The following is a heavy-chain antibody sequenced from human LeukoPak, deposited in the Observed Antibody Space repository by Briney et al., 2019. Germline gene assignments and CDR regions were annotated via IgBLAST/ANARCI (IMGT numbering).Heavy chain of an antibody. J-gene: IGHJ4*02. CDR2: FYFGRST. Sequence: SETLSLTCTVSGGSISNSAYYWGWIRQPPGKGLEWIGSFYFGRSTYYNPSLESRVTISVDTSKNQFSLRLSSVTAADTAVYYCARLMAGYYGGNRPADYWGQGTLVTVSS. CDR3: ARLMAGYYGGNRPADY. V-gene: IGHV4-39*01. D-gene: IGHD4-23*01. CDR1: GGSISNSAYY.